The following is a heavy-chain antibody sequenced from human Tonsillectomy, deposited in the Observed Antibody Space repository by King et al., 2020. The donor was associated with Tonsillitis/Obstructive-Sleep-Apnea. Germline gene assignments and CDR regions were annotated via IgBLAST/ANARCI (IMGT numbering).Heavy chain of an antibody. Sequence: EVQLVESGGGLVKPGGSLRLSCVASGLTFSYAWMSWVRQAPGKGLEWVGHIKSKTDGGTTDYAAPVKGRFTISRDDSKHALYLQMNSVETEDTAVYYCTTETPFCNSTSCYDPAFDIWGQGTMVTVSS. CDR1: GLTFSYAW. CDR3: TTETPFCNSTSCYDPAFDI. J-gene: IGHJ3*02. D-gene: IGHD2-2*01. V-gene: IGHV3-15*01. CDR2: IKSKTDGGTT.